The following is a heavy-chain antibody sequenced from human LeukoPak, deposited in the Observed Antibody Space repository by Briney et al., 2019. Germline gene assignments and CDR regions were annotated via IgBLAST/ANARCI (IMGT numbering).Heavy chain of an antibody. CDR2: ISSSSSTI. CDR3: AGDHYFWSGSQNFDY. V-gene: IGHV3-48*02. Sequence: GGSLRLSCAASGFTFSSYSMNWVRQAPGKGLEWVSYISSSSSTIYYADSVKGRFTISRDNAKNSLYLQMNSLRDEDTAVYYCAGDHYFWSGSQNFDYWGQGTLVTVSS. J-gene: IGHJ4*02. CDR1: GFTFSSYS. D-gene: IGHD3-3*01.